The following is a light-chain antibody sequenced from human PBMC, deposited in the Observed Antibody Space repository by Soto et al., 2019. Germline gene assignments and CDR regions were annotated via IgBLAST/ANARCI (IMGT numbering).Light chain of an antibody. CDR1: SGHSSYA. J-gene: IGLJ3*02. V-gene: IGLV4-69*01. CDR3: QTWATGIRV. CDR2: LNSDGSH. Sequence: QSVLTQSPSASASLGASVKLTCTLSSGHSSYAIAWHQQQPEKGPRYLMKLNSDGSHSKGDGIPDRFSGSSSGAERYLTISSLQSEDEADYYCQTWATGIRVFGGGTKLTFL.